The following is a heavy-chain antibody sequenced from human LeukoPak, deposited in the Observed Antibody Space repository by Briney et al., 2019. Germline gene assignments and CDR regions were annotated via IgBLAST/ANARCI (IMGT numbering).Heavy chain of an antibody. D-gene: IGHD3-10*01. CDR3: ARSRITMIRGVPNWFDP. CDR1: GGTFSSYA. J-gene: IGHJ5*02. CDR2: VIPIFGTT. V-gene: IGHV1-69*13. Sequence: GASVKVSCKASGGTFSSYAISWVRQAPGQGLEWMGGVIPIFGTTNYAQKFQGRVTITADESTSTAYMELSSLRSEDTAVYYCARSRITMIRGVPNWFDPWGQGTLVTVSS.